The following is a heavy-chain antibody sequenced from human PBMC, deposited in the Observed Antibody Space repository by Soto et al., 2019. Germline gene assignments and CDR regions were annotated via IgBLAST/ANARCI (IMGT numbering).Heavy chain of an antibody. D-gene: IGHD3-9*01. CDR1: GFTFDDYA. CDR2: ISWNSGSI. J-gene: IGHJ6*03. Sequence: EVQLVESGGGLVQPGRSLRLSCAASGFTFDDYAMHWVRQAPGTGLEWVSGISWNSGSIGYADSVKGRFTISRDNAKNSLYLQMDSLRAEDTALYYCARVFCSKTNCYYYYYMDVWGKGTTVTVSS. CDR3: ARVFCSKTNCYYYYYMDV. V-gene: IGHV3-9*01.